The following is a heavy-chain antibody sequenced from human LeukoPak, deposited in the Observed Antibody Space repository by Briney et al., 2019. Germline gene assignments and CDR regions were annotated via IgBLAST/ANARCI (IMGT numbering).Heavy chain of an antibody. J-gene: IGHJ4*02. CDR3: ARYVVYGSGKYYFDY. V-gene: IGHV4-39*01. CDR2: INYSGST. Sequence: PSETLSLTCTVSGGSTSSYNYFWSWIRQPPGKGLEWIASINYSGSTYYNPSLKSRVTISVDTSENQFSLKLSSVTAADTAVYYCARYVVYGSGKYYFDYWGQGTLVTVSS. D-gene: IGHD3-10*01. CDR1: GGSTSSYNYF.